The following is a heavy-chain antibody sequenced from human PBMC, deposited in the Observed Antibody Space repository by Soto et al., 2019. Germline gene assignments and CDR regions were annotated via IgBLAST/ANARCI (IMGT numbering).Heavy chain of an antibody. D-gene: IGHD2-21*02. J-gene: IGHJ5*02. Sequence: PGESLKISCKVSGYSFSNYWIGWVRQMPGKGLEWMGRIDPSDSYTNYSPSFQGHVPISADKSISTAYLQWSSLKASDTAMYYCAIHFPPLHRYCGGYCYSFWFDHWGQGTLVTVSS. V-gene: IGHV5-10-1*01. CDR1: GYSFSNYW. CDR2: IDPSDSYT. CDR3: AIHFPPLHRYCGGYCYSFWFDH.